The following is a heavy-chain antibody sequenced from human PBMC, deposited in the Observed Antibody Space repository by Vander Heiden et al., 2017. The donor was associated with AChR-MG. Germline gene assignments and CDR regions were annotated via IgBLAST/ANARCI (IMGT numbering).Heavy chain of an antibody. CDR1: VFTFSLYG. Sequence: HLVESGGGVVPTGGSLTLSCAASVFTFSLYGIHWFRQAPGKGLEWVTFIRYDGSDTYYADSVKGRFTISRDNSKNTVSLQMSSLRGEDTAVYYCAKVLTSSWTRYRENWGPGTLGVVSS. D-gene: IGHD6-13*01. CDR3: AKVLTSSWTRYREN. CDR2: IRYDGSDT. J-gene: IGHJ4*02. V-gene: IGHV3-30*02.